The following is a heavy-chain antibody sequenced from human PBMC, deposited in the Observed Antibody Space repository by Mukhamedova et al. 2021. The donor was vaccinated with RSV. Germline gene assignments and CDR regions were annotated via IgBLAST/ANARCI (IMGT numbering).Heavy chain of an antibody. CDR3: SRHDYGGGFYI. J-gene: IGHJ3*02. Sequence: GKGLEWIGSIYYSGSTYYNPSLKSRVTISVDTSKNQFSLKLSSVTAADTAVYYCSRHDYGGGFYIWGQGSLFTVSS. CDR2: IYYSGST. V-gene: IGHV4-39*01. D-gene: IGHD4-23*01.